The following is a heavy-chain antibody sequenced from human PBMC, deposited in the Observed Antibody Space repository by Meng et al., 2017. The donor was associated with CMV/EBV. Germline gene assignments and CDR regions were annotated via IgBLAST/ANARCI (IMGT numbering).Heavy chain of an antibody. V-gene: IGHV3-21*01. D-gene: IGHD2-2*01. CDR2: ISSSSSYI. J-gene: IGHJ4*02. Sequence: CAASGFTFSSYSRNWVRQAPGKGLEWVSSISSSSSYIYYADSVKGRFTISRDNAKNSLYLQMNSLRAEDTAVYYCATNPIVVVPAAISWGQGTLVTVSS. CDR1: GFTFSSYS. CDR3: ATNPIVVVPAAIS.